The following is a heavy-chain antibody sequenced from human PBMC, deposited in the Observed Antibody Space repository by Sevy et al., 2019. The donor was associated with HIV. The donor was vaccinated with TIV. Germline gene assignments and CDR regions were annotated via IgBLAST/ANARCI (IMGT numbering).Heavy chain of an antibody. CDR1: GGSVSSGSYY. Sequence: KQSQTLSLTCTVSGGSVSSGSYYWSWIRQPPGKGLEWIGYIYYSGSTDYNPSLKSRVTISVDTSKNQFSLKLSSVTAADTAVYYCARALYCSGGSCYHLFDYWGQGTLVTVSS. J-gene: IGHJ4*02. D-gene: IGHD2-15*01. V-gene: IGHV4-61*01. CDR2: IYYSGST. CDR3: ARALYCSGGSCYHLFDY.